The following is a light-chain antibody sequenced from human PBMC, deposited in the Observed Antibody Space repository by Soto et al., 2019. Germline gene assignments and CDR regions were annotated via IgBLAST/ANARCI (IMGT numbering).Light chain of an antibody. J-gene: IGKJ1*01. CDR1: QSLSSSY. CDR2: GAS. V-gene: IGKV3-20*01. CDR3: QQYGRSPLT. Sequence: EIVLTQSPGTLSLSPGERAALSCRASQSLSSSYLAWYQQRPGQAPRLLIYGASSRATGIPDRFSGSGSGTDFSLTISRLEPEDFAVYYCQQYGRSPLTFGQGPKVDIK.